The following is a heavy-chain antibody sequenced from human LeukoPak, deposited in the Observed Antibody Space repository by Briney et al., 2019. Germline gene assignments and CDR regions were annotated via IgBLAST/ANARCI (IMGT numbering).Heavy chain of an antibody. V-gene: IGHV3-9*01. D-gene: IGHD3-16*01. CDR1: GFTFDDYA. J-gene: IGHJ4*02. CDR3: ARVLGSPSYFDD. Sequence: SGRSLRLSCAASGFTFDDYAMHWVRQAPGKGLEWVSGISWNSGSIGYADSVKGRFTISRDNAKNSLYLQMNSLRAEDTAVYYCARVLGSPSYFDDWGQGTLVTVSP. CDR2: ISWNSGSI.